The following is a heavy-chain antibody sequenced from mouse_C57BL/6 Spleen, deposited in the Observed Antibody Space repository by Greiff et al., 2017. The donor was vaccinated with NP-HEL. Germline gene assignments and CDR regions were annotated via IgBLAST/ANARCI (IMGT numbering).Heavy chain of an antibody. CDR1: GYSITSGYY. CDR3: AREMVRNAMDY. J-gene: IGHJ4*01. D-gene: IGHD2-3*01. CDR2: ISYDGSN. Sequence: ESGPGLVKPSQSLSLTCSVTGYSITSGYYWNWIRQFPGNKLEWMGYISYDGSNNYNPSLKNRISITRDTSKNQFFLKLNSVTTEDTATYYCAREMVRNAMDYWGQGTSVTVSS. V-gene: IGHV3-6*01.